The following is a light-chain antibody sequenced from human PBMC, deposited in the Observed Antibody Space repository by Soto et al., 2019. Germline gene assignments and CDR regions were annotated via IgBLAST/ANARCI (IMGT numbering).Light chain of an antibody. CDR1: QSLSYW. CDR3: QQYDRFPYS. V-gene: IGKV1-5*03. J-gene: IGKJ2*03. CDR2: KAS. Sequence: DIQMTQSPSTLSASVGDTVTITCRASQSLSYWLAWYQQKPGQAPKLLIHKASTLESGVPSRFSGSGSGTEFTLTISSLQRDDFATFYCQQYDRFPYSFGQGTKLEIK.